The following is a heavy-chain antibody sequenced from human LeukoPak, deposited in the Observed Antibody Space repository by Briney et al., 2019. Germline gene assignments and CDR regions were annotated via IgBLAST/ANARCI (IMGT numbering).Heavy chain of an antibody. CDR1: GFTFSSYW. CDR3: ARGVNWWYFDL. D-gene: IGHD1-1*01. V-gene: IGHV3-7*01. J-gene: IGHJ2*01. CDR2: IKQDGSEK. Sequence: GGSLRLSCAASGFTFSSYWMNWVRQAPGKGLEWVVNIKQDGSEKYYVDSVKGRFTISRDNAKNSLYLQMNSLRVEDTAVYYCARGVNWWYFDLWGRGTLVTVSS.